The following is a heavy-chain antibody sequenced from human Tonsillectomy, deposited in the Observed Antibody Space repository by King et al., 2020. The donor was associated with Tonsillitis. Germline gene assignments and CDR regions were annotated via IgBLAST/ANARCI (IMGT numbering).Heavy chain of an antibody. CDR3: ARGGFDY. J-gene: IGHJ4*02. Sequence: QLVQSGGGVVQPGRSLRLSCAASGFTFSSYVMHWVRQAPGKGLEWVALISYVGSNKYYADSVKGRFIISRDNSKNTLYLQMNSLRAEDTAVYYCARGGFDYWGQGTLVTVSS. CDR1: GFTFSSYV. D-gene: IGHD3-16*01. V-gene: IGHV3-30*03. CDR2: ISYVGSNK.